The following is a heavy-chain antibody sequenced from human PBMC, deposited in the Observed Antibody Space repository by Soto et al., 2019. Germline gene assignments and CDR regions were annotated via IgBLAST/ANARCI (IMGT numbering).Heavy chain of an antibody. CDR1: GYTFTSYG. D-gene: IGHD2-2*01. CDR3: ARDRLSLSYIVVVPAERYFDY. J-gene: IGHJ4*02. CDR2: ISAYNGNT. Sequence: ASVKVSCKASGYTFTSYGISWVRQAPGQGLEWMGWISAYNGNTNYAQKIQGRVTMTTDTSTSTAYMELRSLRSDDTAVYYCARDRLSLSYIVVVPAERYFDYWGQGTLVTVSS. V-gene: IGHV1-18*01.